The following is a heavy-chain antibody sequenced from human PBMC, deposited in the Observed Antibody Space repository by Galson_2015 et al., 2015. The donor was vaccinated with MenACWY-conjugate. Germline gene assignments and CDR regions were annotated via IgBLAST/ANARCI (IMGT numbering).Heavy chain of an antibody. J-gene: IGHJ4*02. CDR2: ISSSSTT. Sequence: SLRLSCAASGFTFSSYSMNWVRQAPGKGLEWLSYISSSSTTYYAGSVKGRFTISRDNAKNSLYLQMNSLRADDTAEYYCARDLTIFIDYWGQGTLVTVSS. CDR1: GFTFSSYS. V-gene: IGHV3-48*04. D-gene: IGHD3-9*01. CDR3: ARDLTIFIDY.